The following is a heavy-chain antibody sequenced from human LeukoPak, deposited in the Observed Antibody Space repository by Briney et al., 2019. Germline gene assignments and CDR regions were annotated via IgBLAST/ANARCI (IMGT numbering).Heavy chain of an antibody. CDR3: AKATTGYSSSWFNWFDP. CDR2: ISAGSSYI. Sequence: GGSLRLSCAASGFTFSTYSMNWVRQAPGKGLEWVSSISAGSSYIYYADSVKGRFTISRDNSKNTLYLQMNSLRAEDTAVYYCAKATTGYSSSWFNWFDPWGQGTLVTVSS. V-gene: IGHV3-21*01. D-gene: IGHD6-13*01. J-gene: IGHJ5*02. CDR1: GFTFSTYS.